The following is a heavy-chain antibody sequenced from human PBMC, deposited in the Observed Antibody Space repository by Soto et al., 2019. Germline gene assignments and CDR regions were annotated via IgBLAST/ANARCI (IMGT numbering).Heavy chain of an antibody. Sequence: ETLSLTCAVYGGSFSGYYWSWIRQPPGKGLEWIGEINHSGSTNYNPSLKSRVTISVDTSKSQFSLKLSSVTAADTAVYYCARVGCGLCSGWYKWFDPWGQGTLVTVS. V-gene: IGHV4-34*01. CDR1: GGSFSGYY. CDR2: INHSGST. CDR3: ARVGCGLCSGWYKWFDP. D-gene: IGHD6-19*01. J-gene: IGHJ5*02.